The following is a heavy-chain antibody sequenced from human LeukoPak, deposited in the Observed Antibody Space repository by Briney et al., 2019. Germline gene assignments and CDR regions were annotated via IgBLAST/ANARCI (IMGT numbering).Heavy chain of an antibody. CDR1: GDSISSGDYY. J-gene: IGHJ3*02. CDR3: AREGMATIRAFDI. D-gene: IGHD5-24*01. CDR2: IYYSGST. Sequence: SQTLSLTCTVSGDSISSGDYYWSWIRQPAGKGLEWIGYIYYSGSTNYNPSLKSRVTISVDTSKNQFSLKLSSVTAADTAVYYCAREGMATIRAFDIWGQGTMVTVSS. V-gene: IGHV4-61*10.